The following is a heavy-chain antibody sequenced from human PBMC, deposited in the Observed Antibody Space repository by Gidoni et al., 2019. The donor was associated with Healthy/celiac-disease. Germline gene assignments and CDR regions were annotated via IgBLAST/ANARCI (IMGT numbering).Heavy chain of an antibody. V-gene: IGHV4-31*03. CDR2: IYYSGST. CDR3: ARADYYDSSSYYLFDY. J-gene: IGHJ4*02. Sequence: QVQLQESGPGLVKPSQTLSLTCTVSGGSISRGGYYWSWIRQHPGKGLEWIGYIYYSGSTYYNPSLKSRVTISVDASKNQFSLKLSSVTAADTDVYYCARADYYDSSSYYLFDYWGQRTLVTVSS. D-gene: IGHD3-22*01. CDR1: GGSISRGGYY.